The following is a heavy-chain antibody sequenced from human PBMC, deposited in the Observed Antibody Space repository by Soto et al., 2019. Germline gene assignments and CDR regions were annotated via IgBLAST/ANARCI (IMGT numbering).Heavy chain of an antibody. Sequence: GASVKVSCKASGYTFTGYGITWVRQAPGQGLQWMGWISAYNGNTNYAQKLQGRVTTTTDTSTSTAYMELRSLRSDDTAVYYCARNRALYSSSCPDDWGQGTLVTVYS. CDR1: GYTFTGYG. D-gene: IGHD6-13*01. J-gene: IGHJ4*02. V-gene: IGHV1-18*04. CDR3: ARNRALYSSSCPDD. CDR2: ISAYNGNT.